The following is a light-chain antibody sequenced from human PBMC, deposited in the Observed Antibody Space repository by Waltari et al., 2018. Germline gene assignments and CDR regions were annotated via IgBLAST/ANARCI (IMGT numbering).Light chain of an antibody. CDR2: QVS. Sequence: QSALTQPPSGSGSPLQSVTIASHGTNTDGGFYNRVSWYQQSPGTAPKLIVYQVSNRPSGVPDRFSGSKSGSTASLTISGLQAEDEADYYCYSYTTSGIYVFGTGTKVSVL. CDR3: YSYTTSGIYV. J-gene: IGLJ1*01. CDR1: NTDGGFYNR. V-gene: IGLV2-18*02.